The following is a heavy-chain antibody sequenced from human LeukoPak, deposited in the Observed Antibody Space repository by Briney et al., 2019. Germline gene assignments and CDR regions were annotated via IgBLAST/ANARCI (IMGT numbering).Heavy chain of an antibody. Sequence: GGSLRLSCAASGFTFSSYGMHWVRQAPGKGLEWVAFIRYDGSNKYYADSVKGRFTISRDNSKNTLYLQMNSLRAEDTAVYYCAKTRRYYDSSGYSSFDPWGQGTLVTVSS. J-gene: IGHJ5*02. CDR1: GFTFSSYG. D-gene: IGHD3-22*01. V-gene: IGHV3-30*02. CDR3: AKTRRYYDSSGYSSFDP. CDR2: IRYDGSNK.